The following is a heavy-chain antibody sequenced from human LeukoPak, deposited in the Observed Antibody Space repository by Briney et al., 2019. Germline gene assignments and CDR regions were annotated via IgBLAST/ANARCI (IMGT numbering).Heavy chain of an antibody. D-gene: IGHD3-3*01. CDR2: ISGSGAKT. CDR3: AQGDSYYDFLLSV. CDR1: GFTFRSYA. J-gene: IGHJ3*01. V-gene: IGHV3-23*01. Sequence: GGSLRLSCEASGFTFRSYAMTWVRQPPGKGLEWVSAISGSGAKTYYADSVKGRFTISRDNSRNTLYLQMNSLRAEDTAVYYCAQGDSYYDFLLSVWGQGTMVTVSS.